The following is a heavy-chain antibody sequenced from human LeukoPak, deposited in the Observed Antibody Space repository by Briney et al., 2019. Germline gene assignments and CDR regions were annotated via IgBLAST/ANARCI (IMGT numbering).Heavy chain of an antibody. Sequence: GGSLRLSCAASGFTFSSYWMHWVRQAPGKGLVWVSRINTDGSSTSYADSVKGRFTISRDNAKNTLYLQMNSLRAEDTAVYYCASASLVAATDAFDIWGQGTMVTVSS. CDR2: INTDGSST. CDR1: GFTFSSYW. J-gene: IGHJ3*02. V-gene: IGHV3-74*01. CDR3: ASASLVAATDAFDI. D-gene: IGHD2-15*01.